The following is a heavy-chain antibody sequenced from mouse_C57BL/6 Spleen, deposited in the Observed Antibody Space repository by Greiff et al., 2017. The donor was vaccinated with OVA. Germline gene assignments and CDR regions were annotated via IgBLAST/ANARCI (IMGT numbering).Heavy chain of an antibody. CDR2: IDPSDSET. Sequence: QVQLQQPGAELVRPGSSVKLSCKASGYTFTSYWMHWVKQRPIQGLEWIGNIDPSDSETHYNQKFKDKATLTVDKSSSTAYMQLSSLTSEDSAGYYCARDGSSYDWYFDVWGTGTTVTVSS. D-gene: IGHD1-1*01. CDR1: GYTFTSYW. CDR3: ARDGSSYDWYFDV. J-gene: IGHJ1*03. V-gene: IGHV1-52*01.